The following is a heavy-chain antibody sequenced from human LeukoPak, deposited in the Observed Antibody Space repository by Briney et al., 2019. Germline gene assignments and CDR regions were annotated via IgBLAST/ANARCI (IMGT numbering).Heavy chain of an antibody. D-gene: IGHD5-18*01. CDR3: ARDLPRAYSSGTGGFDY. CDR1: GYTFTGYY. CDR2: INPNSGGT. J-gene: IGHJ4*02. Sequence: GESLKISCKGSGYTFTGYYMSWVRQAPGQGLEWMGWINPNSGGTYYAQQFQGRVTMTRDTSIITAYLELSSLRSDDTAVYYCARDLPRAYSSGTGGFDYWGQGTLVTVSS. V-gene: IGHV1-2*02.